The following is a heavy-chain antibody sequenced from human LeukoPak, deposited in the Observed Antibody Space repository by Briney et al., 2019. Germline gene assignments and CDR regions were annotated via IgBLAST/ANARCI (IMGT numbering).Heavy chain of an antibody. D-gene: IGHD3-10*01. Sequence: SETPSLTCTASGGSRNNVGSHHNGSHYWSWIRQPAEKGLEWIGRIHPTGNTMYDPSLKSRVTISADTSKDQFSLKLSSVTAADTPVYCCARHYIESGHDVFDIWGQGTVVTVSS. V-gene: IGHV4-61*02. CDR2: IHPTGNT. J-gene: IGHJ3*02. CDR3: ARHYIESGHDVFDI. CDR1: GGSRNNVGSHHNGSHY.